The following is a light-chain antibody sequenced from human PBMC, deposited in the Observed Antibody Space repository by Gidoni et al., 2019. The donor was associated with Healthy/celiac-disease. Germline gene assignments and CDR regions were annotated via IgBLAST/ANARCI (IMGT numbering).Light chain of an antibody. CDR1: QSLVHSDGNTY. CDR3: MQGTHWPPT. Sequence: DVVMTQSPLSLPVTLGQPASISCRSSQSLVHSDGNTYLNWLQQRPGQSPRRLIYKVSNRDSGVPDRFSGSGSGTDFTLKISSVEAEDVGVYYCMQGTHWPPTFGQGTKVEIK. CDR2: KVS. V-gene: IGKV2-30*02. J-gene: IGKJ1*01.